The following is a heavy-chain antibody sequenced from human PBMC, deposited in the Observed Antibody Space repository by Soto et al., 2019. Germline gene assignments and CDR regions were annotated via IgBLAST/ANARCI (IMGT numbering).Heavy chain of an antibody. CDR3: ARHKSGGGSYPFEY. CDR2: ISYDGSNK. CDR1: GFTFSSYA. D-gene: IGHD2-21*01. Sequence: GGSLRLSCAASGFTFSSYAMHWVRQAPGKGLEWVAVISYDGSNKYYADSVKGRFTISRDNSKNTLYLQMNSLRAEDTAVYYCARHKSGGGSYPFEYWGQGTLVTVSS. V-gene: IGHV3-30-3*01. J-gene: IGHJ4*02.